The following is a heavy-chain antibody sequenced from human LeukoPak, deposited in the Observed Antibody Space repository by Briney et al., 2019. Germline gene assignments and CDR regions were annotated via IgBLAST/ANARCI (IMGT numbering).Heavy chain of an antibody. J-gene: IGHJ5*02. CDR3: ARVRYCSSTSCP. V-gene: IGHV4-34*01. CDR1: GGSFSGYY. D-gene: IGHD2-2*01. CDR2: MNHSGST. Sequence: SETLSLTCAVYGGSFSGYYWSWIRQPPGKGLEWIGEMNHSGSTNYNPSLKSRVTISVDTSKNQFSLKLSSVTAADTAVYYCARVRYCSSTSCPWGQGTLVTVSS.